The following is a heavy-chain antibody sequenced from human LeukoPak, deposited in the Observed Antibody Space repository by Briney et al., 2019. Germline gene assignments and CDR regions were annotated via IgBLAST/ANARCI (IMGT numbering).Heavy chain of an antibody. V-gene: IGHV4-34*01. D-gene: IGHD6-19*01. Sequence: SETLSLTCAVYGGSFSGYYWSWIRQPPGKGLEWIGEINHSGSTNYNPSLKSRVTISVDTSKNQFSLKLSSVTAADTAVYYCARYSWDSSGWYYFDYWGQGTLVTASS. CDR1: GGSFSGYY. CDR2: INHSGST. J-gene: IGHJ4*02. CDR3: ARYSWDSSGWYYFDY.